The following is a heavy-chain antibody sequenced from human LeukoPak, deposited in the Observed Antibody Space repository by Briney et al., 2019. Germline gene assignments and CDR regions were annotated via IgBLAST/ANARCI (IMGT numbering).Heavy chain of an antibody. Sequence: GASVKVSCKASGYTFTSYGISWVRQAPGQGLEWMGWISAYNGNTIYAQKLQGRVTMTTDTSTSTAYMELRSLRSDDTAVYYCARGPRFLEWLLSLDYWGQGTLVTVSS. V-gene: IGHV1-18*01. CDR2: ISAYNGNT. CDR1: GYTFTSYG. J-gene: IGHJ4*02. D-gene: IGHD3-3*01. CDR3: ARGPRFLEWLLSLDY.